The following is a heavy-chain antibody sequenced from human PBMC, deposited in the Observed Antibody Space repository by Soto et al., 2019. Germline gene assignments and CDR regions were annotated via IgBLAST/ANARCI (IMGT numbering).Heavy chain of an antibody. V-gene: IGHV3-33*01. CDR3: ARDRGGSYGPFDY. Sequence: QVQLVESGGGVVQPGRSLRLSCAASGFTLNTQGMDWVRQAPGKGLEWGAVIWNDGTNKYYADSVKGRFTISRDNSKSTLYLQMNSLRVEDTAVYYCARDRGGSYGPFDYWGQGTLVTVSS. J-gene: IGHJ4*02. CDR1: GFTLNTQG. D-gene: IGHD5-18*01. CDR2: IWNDGTNK.